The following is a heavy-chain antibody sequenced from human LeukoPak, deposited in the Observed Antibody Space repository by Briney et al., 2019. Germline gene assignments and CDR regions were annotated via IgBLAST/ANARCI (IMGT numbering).Heavy chain of an antibody. J-gene: IGHJ4*02. CDR3: AKYGSGTYYNGLY. D-gene: IGHD3-10*01. CDR2: ISVSGGST. Sequence: PGGSLRLSCAASGFTLSSYAMTWVRQAPGKGLQWVSTISVSGGSTYYADSVKDRFTISRDTSKSTLYLQMNSLRDEDTAVYYCAKYGSGTYYNGLYWGQGTLVTVSS. V-gene: IGHV3-23*01. CDR1: GFTLSSYA.